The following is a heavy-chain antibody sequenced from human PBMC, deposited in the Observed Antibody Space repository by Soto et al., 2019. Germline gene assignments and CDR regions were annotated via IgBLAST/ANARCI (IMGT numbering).Heavy chain of an antibody. CDR1: GFTFSSYA. Sequence: GGSLRLSCAASGFTFSSYAMSWVRQAPGKGLEWVSAISGSGGSTYYADSVKGRFTISRDNSKNTLYLQMNSLRAEDTAVYYCAKDPNFDFWSGYYLYWGQGTLVTVSS. V-gene: IGHV3-23*01. CDR2: ISGSGGST. CDR3: AKDPNFDFWSGYYLY. J-gene: IGHJ4*02. D-gene: IGHD3-3*01.